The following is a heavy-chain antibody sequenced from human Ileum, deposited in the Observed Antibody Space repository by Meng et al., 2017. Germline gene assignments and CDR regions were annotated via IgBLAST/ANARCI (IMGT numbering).Heavy chain of an antibody. Sequence: VQLRGSGPDLLKPSGARSLTCAVSGGSSSTSDWWSWVRQPPGKGLEWIGEIHHSGSTNYNPSLKSRVTISVDKSKNQFSLKLNSVTAADTAVYYCAREWSGSYRHFDYWGQGTLVTVSS. J-gene: IGHJ4*02. CDR1: GGSSSTSDW. CDR3: AREWSGSYRHFDY. CDR2: IHHSGST. V-gene: IGHV4-4*02. D-gene: IGHD1-26*01.